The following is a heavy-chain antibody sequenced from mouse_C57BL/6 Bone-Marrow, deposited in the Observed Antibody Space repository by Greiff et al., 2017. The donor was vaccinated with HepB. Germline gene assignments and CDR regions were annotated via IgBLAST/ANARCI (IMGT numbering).Heavy chain of an antibody. Sequence: VQLKESGPGLVKPSQSLSLTCSVTGYSITSGYYWNWIRQFPGNKLEWMGYISYDGSNNYNPSLKNRISITRDTSKNQFFLKLNSVTTEDTATYYCAREYYGSIPAWFAYWGQGTLVTVSA. V-gene: IGHV3-6*01. CDR2: ISYDGSN. J-gene: IGHJ3*01. CDR1: GYSITSGYY. CDR3: AREYYGSIPAWFAY. D-gene: IGHD1-1*01.